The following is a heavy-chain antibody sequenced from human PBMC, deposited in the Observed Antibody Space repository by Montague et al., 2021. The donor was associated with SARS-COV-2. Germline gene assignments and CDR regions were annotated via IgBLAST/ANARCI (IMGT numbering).Heavy chain of an antibody. CDR1: GGSISSGCYY. D-gene: IGHD5-12*01. J-gene: IGHJ3*02. CDR3: ARDTWISGGFDI. V-gene: IGHV4-31*01. Sequence: TLSLTCTASGGSISSGCYYWSWMPQHPGKDWEWIGYIYYSGSTYYNPSLKRPVTISVDTSKNHFSLKLSSVTATDTALYYRARDTWISGGFDIWGQGTMVTVSS. CDR2: IYYSGST.